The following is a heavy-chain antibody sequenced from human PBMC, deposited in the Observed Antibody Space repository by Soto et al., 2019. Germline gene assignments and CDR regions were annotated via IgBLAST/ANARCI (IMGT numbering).Heavy chain of an antibody. D-gene: IGHD2-2*01. CDR1: GGTFSSYA. J-gene: IGHJ6*02. CDR2: IIPIFGTA. CDR3: ARHVPAAGYYYGMDV. V-gene: IGHV1-69*12. Sequence: QVQLVQSGAEVKKPGSSVKVSCKASGGTFSSYAISWVRQAPGQGLEWMGGIIPIFGTANYAQKFQGRVTITADESRITAYMEVSSLRSEDTDVYYCARHVPAAGYYYGMDVWGQGTTVTVSS.